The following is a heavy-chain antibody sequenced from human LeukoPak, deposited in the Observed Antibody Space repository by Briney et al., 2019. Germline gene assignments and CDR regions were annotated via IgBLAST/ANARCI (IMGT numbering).Heavy chain of an antibody. CDR3: ARGYFYGSGSNWFDP. CDR2: IKQDGSEG. V-gene: IGHV3-7*01. J-gene: IGHJ5*02. CDR1: GFTFSNYW. D-gene: IGHD3-10*01. Sequence: PGGSLRLSCVASGFTFSNYWMNWVRQAPGKGLEWVANIKQDGSEGYYVGSVKGRFTISRDIANNSLYLQMNSLRAEDMAVYYCARGYFYGSGSNWFDPWGQGTLVTVSS.